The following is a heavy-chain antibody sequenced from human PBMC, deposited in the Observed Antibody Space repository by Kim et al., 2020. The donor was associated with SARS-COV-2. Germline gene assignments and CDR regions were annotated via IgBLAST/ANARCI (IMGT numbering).Heavy chain of an antibody. CDR3: ARRGGLDV. V-gene: IGHV4-59*08. CDR1: GGSISSYS. Sequence: SETLSLTCTVSGGSISSYSWNWIRQPPGKGLEWIGDISDSGKTNYNPSLKSRVTISIDKSKNQFSLKVSSVTAADTAVYYCARRGGLDVWGHGTRVTVSS. CDR2: ISDSGKT. J-gene: IGHJ6*02.